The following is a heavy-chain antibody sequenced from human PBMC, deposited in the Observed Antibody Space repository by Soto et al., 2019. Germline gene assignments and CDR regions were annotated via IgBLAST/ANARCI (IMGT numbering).Heavy chain of an antibody. CDR1: GGSISSGGYS. J-gene: IGHJ5*02. Sequence: QLQLQESGSGLVKPSQTLSLTCAVSGGSISSGGYSWSWIRQPPGKGLEWIGYIYHSGSTYYNPSPKCRVTISVDRTKNQSSLKLSSVTAAATAVYYCGRVPGPWGQGPLVTVSS. CDR3: GRVPGP. V-gene: IGHV4-30-2*01. CDR2: IYHSGST.